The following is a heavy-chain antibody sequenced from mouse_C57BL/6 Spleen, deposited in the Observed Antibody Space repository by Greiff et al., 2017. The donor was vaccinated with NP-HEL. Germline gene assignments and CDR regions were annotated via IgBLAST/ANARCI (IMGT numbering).Heavy chain of an antibody. CDR3: ARSGGNYV. CDR1: GYTFTDYY. V-gene: IGHV1-26*01. J-gene: IGHJ2*01. CDR2: INPNNGGT. D-gene: IGHD2-1*01. Sequence: EVQLQQSGPELVKPGASVKISCKASGYTFTDYYMNWVKQSHGKSLEWIGDINPNNGGTSYNQKFKGKATLTVDKSSSTAYMELRSLTSEDSAVYYCARSGGNYVWGQGTTLTVSS.